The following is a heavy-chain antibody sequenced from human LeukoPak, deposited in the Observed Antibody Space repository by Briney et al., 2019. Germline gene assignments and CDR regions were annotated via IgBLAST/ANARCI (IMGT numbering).Heavy chain of an antibody. CDR1: GDSISGYH. CDR2: ISYTGTT. J-gene: IGHJ4*02. D-gene: IGHD3-10*01. Sequence: PSETLSLTCTVSGDSISGYHCSWIRQPPGKGLEWIGYISYTGTTTYNSSLKNRVTISADTSKNQFSLKLSSVTAADTAVYYCARDEGIHGSGSYSSHAYDYWGQGTLVTVSS. CDR3: ARDEGIHGSGSYSSHAYDY. V-gene: IGHV4-59*01.